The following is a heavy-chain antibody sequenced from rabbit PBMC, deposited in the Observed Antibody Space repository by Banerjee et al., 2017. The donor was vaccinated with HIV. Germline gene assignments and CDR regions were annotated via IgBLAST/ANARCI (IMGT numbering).Heavy chain of an antibody. Sequence: EGSLTLTCTASAFSFSNKYVMCWVRQAPGKGLEWIACINTSSGNTVYATWAKGRFTISRTSSTTVTLQMTSLTVADTATYFCARRGTSNSGYYQNLWGPGTLVTVS. CDR3: ARRGTSNSGYYQNL. D-gene: IGHD1-1*01. V-gene: IGHV1S45*01. J-gene: IGHJ4*01. CDR2: INTSSGNT. CDR1: AFSFSNKYV.